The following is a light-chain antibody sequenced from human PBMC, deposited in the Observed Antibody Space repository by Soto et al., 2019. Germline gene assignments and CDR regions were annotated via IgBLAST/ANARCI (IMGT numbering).Light chain of an antibody. CDR2: GAS. CDR3: QQYNSWPPA. Sequence: EILMTQSPDTLSVSLGERVTLSCRASQSVGGALAWYQHKPGQAPRLLIFGASTRATGLPARFSGSGSGTEFTVTISSLQSEDFAIYYCQQYNSWPPAFGQGTKVEIK. V-gene: IGKV3-15*01. J-gene: IGKJ1*01. CDR1: QSVGGA.